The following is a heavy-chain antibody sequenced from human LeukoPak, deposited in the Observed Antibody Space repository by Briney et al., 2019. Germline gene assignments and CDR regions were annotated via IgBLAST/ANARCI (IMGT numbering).Heavy chain of an antibody. CDR3: ATSSGYDAFDI. CDR1: GGSISSYY. CDR2: IYYSGST. J-gene: IGHJ3*02. D-gene: IGHD3-9*01. Sequence: SETLSLTCTVSGGSISSYYWSWIRQPPGKGLEWIGYIYYSGSTNYNPSLKSRVTISVDTSKNQFSLKLSSVTAADTAVYYCATSSGYDAFDIWGQGTMVTVSS. V-gene: IGHV4-59*01.